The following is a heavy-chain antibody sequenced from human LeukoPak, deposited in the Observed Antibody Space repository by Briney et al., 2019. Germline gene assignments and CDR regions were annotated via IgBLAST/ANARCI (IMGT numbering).Heavy chain of an antibody. CDR2: ISTGSSTI. Sequence: GGSLRLSCAASGFTFSSFGMHWVRQAPGKGLEWVSYISTGSSTIYYADSVKGRFTISRDNAKNSLYLQMNSLRDEDTAVYYCARDVERTGGTYYYGSGSPRGWGQGTLVTVSS. CDR3: ARDVERTGGTYYYGSGSPRG. CDR1: GFTFSSFG. D-gene: IGHD3-10*01. J-gene: IGHJ4*02. V-gene: IGHV3-48*02.